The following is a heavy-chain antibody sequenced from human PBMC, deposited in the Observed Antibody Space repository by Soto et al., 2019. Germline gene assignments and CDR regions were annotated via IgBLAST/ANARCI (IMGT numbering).Heavy chain of an antibody. CDR1: GYTFTSYA. J-gene: IGHJ4*02. D-gene: IGHD3-16*02. CDR3: ATAPLVMITFGGVIVPPSDY. CDR2: INAGNGNT. Sequence: ASVKVSCKASGYTFTSYAMHWVRQAPGQRLEWMGWINAGNGNTKYSQKFQGRVTITRDTSASTAYMELSSLRSEDTAVYYCATAPLVMITFGGVIVPPSDYWGQGTLVTVSS. V-gene: IGHV1-3*01.